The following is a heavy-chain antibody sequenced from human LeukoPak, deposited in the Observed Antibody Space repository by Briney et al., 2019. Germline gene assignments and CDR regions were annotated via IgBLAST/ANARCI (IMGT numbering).Heavy chain of an antibody. CDR3: ARVARYSSSWYWFDP. V-gene: IGHV4-31*03. Sequence: SQTLSLTCTVSGGSISSGDYYWSWIRQHPGKGLEWIGYIYYSGSTYYNPSLKSRVTISVDTSKNQFSLNLSSVTAADTAVYYCARVARYSSSWYWFDPWGQGILVTVFS. J-gene: IGHJ5*02. D-gene: IGHD6-13*01. CDR2: IYYSGST. CDR1: GGSISSGDYY.